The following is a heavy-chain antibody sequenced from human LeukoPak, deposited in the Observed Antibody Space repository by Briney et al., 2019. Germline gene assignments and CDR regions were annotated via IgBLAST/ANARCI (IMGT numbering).Heavy chain of an antibody. D-gene: IGHD2-15*01. CDR3: ARPGQSSWWIYFNY. V-gene: IGHV4-4*09. CDR2: IHTSGST. J-gene: IGHJ4*02. Sequence: PSETLSLTCTVSGDFSTFYYWTWIRQPPGKELEWVGNIHTSGSTTYNPSLKSRVTISIDTSKNQFSLRLSSVTAADTAVYYCARPGQSSWWIYFNYWGQGTLVTVSS. CDR1: GDFSTFYY.